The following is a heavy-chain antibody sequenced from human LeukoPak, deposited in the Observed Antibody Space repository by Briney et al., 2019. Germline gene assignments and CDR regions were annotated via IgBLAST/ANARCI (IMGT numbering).Heavy chain of an antibody. J-gene: IGHJ4*02. Sequence: SETLSLTCNVSGASINTRSYYWGWIRQPPGKGLEWIGSIFYSGSTYYNPSLRSRVTISSDTSKNQFSLNLSFLTAADTAVYYCARAEGAARWKSDFDYWGQGTLVTVSS. D-gene: IGHD6-6*01. V-gene: IGHV4-39*07. CDR3: ARAEGAARWKSDFDY. CDR2: IFYSGST. CDR1: GASINTRSYY.